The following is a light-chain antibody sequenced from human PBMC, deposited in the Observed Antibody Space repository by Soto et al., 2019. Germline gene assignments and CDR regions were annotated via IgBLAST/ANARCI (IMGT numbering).Light chain of an antibody. CDR2: EVS. CDR1: SSDVGSYNL. V-gene: IGLV2-23*02. J-gene: IGLJ1*01. CDR3: CSYAGYSYV. Sequence: QSDLTQPASVSGSPGQSITISCTGTSSDVGSYNLVSWYQQHPGKAPKLMIYEVSKRPSGVSNRFSGSKSGNTASLTISGLQAEDEADYYCCSYAGYSYVFGVGTKVTVL.